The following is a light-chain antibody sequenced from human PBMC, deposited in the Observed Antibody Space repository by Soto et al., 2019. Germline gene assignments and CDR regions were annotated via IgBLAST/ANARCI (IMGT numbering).Light chain of an antibody. Sequence: EIVMTQSPATLSVSPGERATLSCRASQSVSSNLAWYQQKPGQAPRLLIYGASTRATGIPARFSGSGSGTELTLTVSSLQSEVFAGYYCQQYINSLPYTFGQGSRADIK. CDR2: GAS. CDR1: QSVSSN. J-gene: IGKJ1*01. V-gene: IGKV3-15*01. CDR3: QQYINSLPYT.